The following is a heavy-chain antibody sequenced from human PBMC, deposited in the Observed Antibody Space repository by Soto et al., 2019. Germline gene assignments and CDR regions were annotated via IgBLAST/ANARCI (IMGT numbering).Heavy chain of an antibody. CDR1: GIEFSNYA. J-gene: IGHJ4*02. V-gene: IGHV3-23*01. CDR2: SSASGRSR. CDR3: AKDGNWLDVYFDV. D-gene: IGHD6-19*01. Sequence: GGSLRLSCVASGIEFSNYAMSWVRQAPGKGLEWVSISSASGRSRYHADSVKGRFTISRDNSKNTLYLHMTNLGAEDTAVYYWAKDGNWLDVYFDVWGQGTPVTVS.